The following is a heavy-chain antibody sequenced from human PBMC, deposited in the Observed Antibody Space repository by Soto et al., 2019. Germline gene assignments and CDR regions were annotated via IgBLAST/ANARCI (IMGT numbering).Heavy chain of an antibody. CDR3: ARDSHYYDSSGYYYYYGMDV. V-gene: IGHV3-30-3*01. D-gene: IGHD3-22*01. J-gene: IGHJ6*02. Sequence: PGGSLRLSCAASGLTFSSYAMHWVRQAPGKGLEWVAVISYDGSNKYYADSVKGRFTISRDNSKNTLYLQMNSLRAEDTAVYYCARDSHYYDSSGYYYYYGMDVWGQGTTVTVSS. CDR2: ISYDGSNK. CDR1: GLTFSSYA.